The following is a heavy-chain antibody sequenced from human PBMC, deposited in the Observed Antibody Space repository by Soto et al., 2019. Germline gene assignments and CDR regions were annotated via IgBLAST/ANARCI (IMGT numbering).Heavy chain of an antibody. D-gene: IGHD6-6*01. CDR2: VDYTGSYT. J-gene: IGHJ4*02. CDR1: GFTFSGFA. V-gene: IGHV3-23*01. Sequence: EVQLLESGGGLVQPGGSLRLSCAASGFTFSGFAMNWVRQPPGKGLEWVSSVDYTGSYTFYAASVKGRFTISRDNSKNIVYLELNSLRAEDTVVYYCAKRSCSSSEFDYWGQGNQVIVSS. CDR3: AKRSCSSSEFDY.